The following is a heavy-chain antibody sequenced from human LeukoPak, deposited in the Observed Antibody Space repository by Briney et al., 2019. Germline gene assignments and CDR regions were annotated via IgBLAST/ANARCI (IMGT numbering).Heavy chain of an antibody. CDR1: GGSFSGYY. Sequence: SETLSLTCAVYGGSFSGYYWSWIRQPPGKGLEWIGEINHSGSTNYNPSLKSRVTISVDTSKNQFSPKLSSVTAADTAVYYCARGRAYYDFWSGYHNWFDPWGQGTLVTVSS. CDR3: ARGRAYYDFWSGYHNWFDP. J-gene: IGHJ5*02. D-gene: IGHD3-3*01. CDR2: INHSGST. V-gene: IGHV4-34*01.